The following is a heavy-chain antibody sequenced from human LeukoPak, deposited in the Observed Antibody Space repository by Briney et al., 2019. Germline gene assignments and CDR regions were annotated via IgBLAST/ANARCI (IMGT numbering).Heavy chain of an antibody. CDR3: ARLGARGVADDY. V-gene: IGHV1-2*02. CDR1: GYTFTSYG. CDR2: INPNSGGT. D-gene: IGHD3-10*01. J-gene: IGHJ4*02. Sequence: ASVKVSCKASGYTFTSYGISWVRQAPGQGLEWMGWINPNSGGTNYAQKFQGRVTMTRDTSISTAYMELSRLRSDDTAVYYCARLGARGVADDYWGQGTLVTVSS.